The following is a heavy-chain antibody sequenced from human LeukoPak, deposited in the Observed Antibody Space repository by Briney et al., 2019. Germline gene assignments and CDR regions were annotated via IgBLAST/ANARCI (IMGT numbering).Heavy chain of an antibody. D-gene: IGHD6-19*01. CDR1: GYRLTSYW. V-gene: IGHV5-51*01. CDR3: ARGHGSGWSNFDY. CDR2: IYPGDSDT. Sequence: GESLKISCKGSGYRLTSYWIGWVRQMPGKGLEWMGIIYPGDSDTRYSPSFQGQVSISADKSLSTAYLQWSSLKASDTAMYYCARGHGSGWSNFDYWGQGTLVTVSS. J-gene: IGHJ4*02.